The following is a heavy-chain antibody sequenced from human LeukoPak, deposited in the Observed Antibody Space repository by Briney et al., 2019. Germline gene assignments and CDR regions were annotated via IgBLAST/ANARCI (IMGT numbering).Heavy chain of an antibody. CDR2: FSSSGSTI. D-gene: IGHD3-9*01. Sequence: PGGSLRLSCAASGFTFSDYYMSWIRQAPGKGLEWVSYFSSSGSTIYYADSVKGRFTISRDNAKNSLYLQMNSLRAEDTAVYYCAGEYYDILTGYRPFDYWGQGTLDTVSS. V-gene: IGHV3-11*01. CDR1: GFTFSDYY. J-gene: IGHJ4*02. CDR3: AGEYYDILTGYRPFDY.